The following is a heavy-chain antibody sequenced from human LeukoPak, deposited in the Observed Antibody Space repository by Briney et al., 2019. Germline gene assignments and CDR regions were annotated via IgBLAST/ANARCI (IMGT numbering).Heavy chain of an antibody. CDR2: ISAYNGNT. CDR1: GYIFTSYG. Sequence: ASVKVSCKASGYIFTSYGISWVRQAPGQGLEWMGWISAYNGNTNYAQKLQGRVTMTTDTSTSTAYMELRSLRSDDTAVYYCARQVAAAANNWFDPWGQGTLVTVSS. CDR3: ARQVAAAANNWFDP. D-gene: IGHD6-13*01. V-gene: IGHV1-18*01. J-gene: IGHJ5*02.